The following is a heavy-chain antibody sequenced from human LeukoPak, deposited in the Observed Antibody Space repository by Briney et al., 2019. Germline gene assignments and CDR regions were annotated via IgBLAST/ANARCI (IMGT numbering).Heavy chain of an antibody. Sequence: ASVKVSCKASGGTFSSYAISWVRQAPGQGLEWMGRIIPILGIANYAQKFQGRVTITADKSTSTAYMELSSLRSEDTAVYYCARDLSSCDSSGYYGYWGQGTLVTVSS. D-gene: IGHD3-22*01. CDR3: ARDLSSCDSSGYYGY. V-gene: IGHV1-69*04. CDR2: IIPILGIA. CDR1: GGTFSSYA. J-gene: IGHJ4*02.